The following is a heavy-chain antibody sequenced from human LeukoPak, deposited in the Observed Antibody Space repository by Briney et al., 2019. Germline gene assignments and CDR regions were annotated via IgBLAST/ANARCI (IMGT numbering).Heavy chain of an antibody. CDR3: ARLAYSSGWSYFDS. Sequence: PSETLSLTCTVTGASISTNDWSWIRQPPGKGLEWIGYMCHSGGTNYNPSLRSRVTISVDTSKNQLSLKLTSVTAADTAVYYCARLAYSSGWSYFDSWGQGTLVTVSS. CDR1: GASISTND. V-gene: IGHV4-59*12. D-gene: IGHD6-19*01. J-gene: IGHJ4*02. CDR2: MCHSGGT.